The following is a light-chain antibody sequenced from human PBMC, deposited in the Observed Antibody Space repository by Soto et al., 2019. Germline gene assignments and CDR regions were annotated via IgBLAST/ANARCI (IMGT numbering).Light chain of an antibody. V-gene: IGLV2-14*03. CDR2: EVN. CDR3: ASYTSSISYV. CDR1: NSDVGGYNR. J-gene: IGLJ1*01. Sequence: QSALTQPASVSGSPGQSITISCTGTNSDVGGYNRVSWYQQHPGQAPKLMIYEVNNRPSGVSSRFSGSKSGNTASLTISGLQAGDEADYYCASYTSSISYVFGAGTKVTVL.